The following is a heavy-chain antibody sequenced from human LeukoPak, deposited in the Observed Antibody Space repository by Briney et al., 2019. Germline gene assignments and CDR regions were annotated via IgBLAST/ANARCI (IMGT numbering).Heavy chain of an antibody. D-gene: IGHD6-6*01. CDR3: AYTRIAARRFSA. CDR2: INHSGST. CDR1: GGSFSGYY. Sequence: KPSETLSLTCAVYGGSFSGYYWSWIRQPPGKGLEWIGEINHSGSTNYNPPLKSRVTISVDASKNQFSLKLSSVTAADTAVYYCAYTRIAARRFSAWGQGTLVTVSS. V-gene: IGHV4-34*01. J-gene: IGHJ5*02.